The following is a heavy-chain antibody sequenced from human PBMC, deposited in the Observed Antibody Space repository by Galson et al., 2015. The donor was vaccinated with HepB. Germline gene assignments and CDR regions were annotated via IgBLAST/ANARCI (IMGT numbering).Heavy chain of an antibody. V-gene: IGHV3-33*01. D-gene: IGHD6-13*01. Sequence: SLRLSCAASGFTFSSYGMHWVRQAPGKGLEWVAVIWYDGSNKYYADSVKGRFTISRDNSKNTLYLQMNSLRAEDTAVYYCAREKQQLSTEVDAFDIWGQGTMVTVSS. CDR2: IWYDGSNK. J-gene: IGHJ3*02. CDR1: GFTFSSYG. CDR3: AREKQQLSTEVDAFDI.